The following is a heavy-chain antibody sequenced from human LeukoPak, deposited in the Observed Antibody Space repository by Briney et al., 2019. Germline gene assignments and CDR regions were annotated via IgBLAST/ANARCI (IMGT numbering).Heavy chain of an antibody. CDR3: AREDCSSTSCQGGWFDP. CDR1: GYTFTSYY. J-gene: IGHJ5*02. V-gene: IGHV1-46*01. D-gene: IGHD2-2*01. CDR2: INPSGGST. Sequence: ASVKVSCKASGYTFTSYYMHWVRQAPGQGLEWMGIINPSGGSTSYAQKFQGRVTMTRDTSTSTVYMELSSLRSEDTAVYYCAREDCSSTSCQGGWFDPWGQGTLSPSPQ.